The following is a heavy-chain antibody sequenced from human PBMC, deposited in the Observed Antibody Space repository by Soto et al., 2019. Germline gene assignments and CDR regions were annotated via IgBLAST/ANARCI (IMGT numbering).Heavy chain of an antibody. D-gene: IGHD3-10*01. CDR2: IYPGDSDT. CDR3: ASFEGLLWFGELLGYFDY. CDR1: GYSFTSYW. V-gene: IGHV5-51*01. J-gene: IGHJ4*02. Sequence: GESLKISCKGSGYSFTSYWIGWVRQMPGKGLEWMGIIYPGDSDTRYSPSFQGQVTISADKSISTAYLQWSSLKASDTAMYYCASFEGLLWFGELLGYFDYWGQGTLVTVSS.